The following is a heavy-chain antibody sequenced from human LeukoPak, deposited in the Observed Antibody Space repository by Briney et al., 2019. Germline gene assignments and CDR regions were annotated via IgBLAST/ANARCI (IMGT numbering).Heavy chain of an antibody. CDR2: INPSGGST. V-gene: IGHV1-46*01. Sequence: GASVKVSCKASGYTFTGYYMHWVRQAPGQGLEWMGIINPSGGSTSYAQKFQGRVTMTRDTSTSTVYMELSSLRSEDTAVYYCARDKLGDGSGSYYPAGADPADYWGQGTLVTVSS. CDR3: ARDKLGDGSGSYYPAGADPADY. J-gene: IGHJ4*02. D-gene: IGHD3-10*01. CDR1: GYTFTGYY.